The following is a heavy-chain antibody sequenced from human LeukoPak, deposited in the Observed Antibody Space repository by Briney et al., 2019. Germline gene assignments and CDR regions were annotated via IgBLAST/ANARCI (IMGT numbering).Heavy chain of an antibody. Sequence: ASVKVSCKASGYTFTSYYMHWVRQAPGHGLEWMGIINPGGGSTKYPQKFQGRITMTRDTSTSTAYMELRSLRSDDTAVYYCARDEPIVGATWYYDYWGKGTRSPSPQ. J-gene: IGHJ4*03. CDR2: INPGGGST. D-gene: IGHD1-26*01. CDR1: GYTFTSYY. V-gene: IGHV1-46*01. CDR3: ARDEPIVGATWYYDY.